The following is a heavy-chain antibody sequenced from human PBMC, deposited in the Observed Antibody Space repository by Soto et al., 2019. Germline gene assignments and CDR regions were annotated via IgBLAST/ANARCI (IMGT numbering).Heavy chain of an antibody. Sequence: EVQLLESGGGLVQPGGSLRLSCAASGFTFSSYAMSWVRQAPGKGLEWVSAISGSGGSTYYADSVKGRFTISRDNSKNTLYLQMNSLRAEDTAVYYCAKDLGISGGYYYDSSGYYPRYAFDIWGQGTMVTVSS. CDR3: AKDLGISGGYYYDSSGYYPRYAFDI. CDR2: ISGSGGST. CDR1: GFTFSSYA. J-gene: IGHJ3*02. D-gene: IGHD3-22*01. V-gene: IGHV3-23*01.